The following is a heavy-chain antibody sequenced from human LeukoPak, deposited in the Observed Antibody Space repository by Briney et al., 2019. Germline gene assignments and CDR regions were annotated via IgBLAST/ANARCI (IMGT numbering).Heavy chain of an antibody. CDR3: ARDRSLSGFLY. CDR1: GFTFSNSY. D-gene: IGHD3-22*01. Sequence: GGSLRLSCAASGFTFSNSYMSWVRQAPGKGLEWVSLIYSGGRTYYTDSVKGRFTISRDNSKNTLYLQMNSLRAEDTAVYYCARDRSLSGFLYWGQGTLVTVSS. V-gene: IGHV3-53*01. CDR2: IYSGGRT. J-gene: IGHJ4*02.